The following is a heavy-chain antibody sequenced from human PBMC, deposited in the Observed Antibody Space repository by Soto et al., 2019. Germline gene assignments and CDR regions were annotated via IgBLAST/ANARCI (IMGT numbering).Heavy chain of an antibody. D-gene: IGHD5-18*01. CDR3: AGGSTTAMVLNYCYYYYTDV. Sequence: QVQLVQSGAAVKKPGASVKVSCKASGYTFTSYDINWVRQATGQGLEWMGWMNPNSGNTGYAQKCEGRVTMTRKKSISTAYMELSSLRSEDTAVYYCAGGSTTAMVLNYCYYYYTDVWGKGTTVTVSS. J-gene: IGHJ6*03. CDR2: MNPNSGNT. CDR1: GYTFTSYD. V-gene: IGHV1-8*01.